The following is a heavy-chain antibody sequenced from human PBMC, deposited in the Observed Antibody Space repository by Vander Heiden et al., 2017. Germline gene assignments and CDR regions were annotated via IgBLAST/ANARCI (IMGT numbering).Heavy chain of an antibody. CDR2: IYWGDDK. CDR1: GFYLSTSGVG. J-gene: IGHJ5*02. D-gene: IGHD5-18*01. V-gene: IGHV2-5*02. CDR3: AHRPRIQLWTHNWFDP. Sequence: ITLKESGPTLVQPTQTLTLTCTFSGFYLSTSGVGVGWIRLPPGKAQEWVALIYWGDDKRYSPSLKSRLTITKDTSKNQVVLTMTNMDPVDTATYYCAHRPRIQLWTHNWFDPWGQGTLVTVSS.